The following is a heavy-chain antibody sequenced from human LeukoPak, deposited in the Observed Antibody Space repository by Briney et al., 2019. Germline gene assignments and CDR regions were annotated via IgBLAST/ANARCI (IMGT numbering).Heavy chain of an antibody. CDR2: IYYSGST. CDR1: GGSISNYY. CDR3: ARSSEGRYYYDSSGYSYYYYYMDV. Sequence: SETLSLTCTVSGGSISNYYWSWIRQPPGKGLEWIGYIYYSGSTSYNPSLKSRVTISVDTSKNQFSLKLSSVTAADTAVYYCARSSEGRYYYDSSGYSYYYYYMDVWGKGTTVTISS. D-gene: IGHD3-22*01. V-gene: IGHV4-59*01. J-gene: IGHJ6*03.